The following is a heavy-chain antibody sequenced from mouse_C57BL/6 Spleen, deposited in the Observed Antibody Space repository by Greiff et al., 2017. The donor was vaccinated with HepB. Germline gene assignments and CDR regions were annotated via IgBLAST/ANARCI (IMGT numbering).Heavy chain of an antibody. CDR3: ARNPLGYFDV. CDR1: GYTFTSYW. CDR2: INPSNGGT. Sequence: QVQLQQSGTELVKPGASVKLSCKASGYTFTSYWMHWVKQRPGQGLEWIGNINPSNGGTNYNEKLKSKATLTGDKSSSTAYMQISSLTSEDSAVYYCARNPLGYFDVWGTGTTVTVSS. V-gene: IGHV1-53*01. J-gene: IGHJ1*03.